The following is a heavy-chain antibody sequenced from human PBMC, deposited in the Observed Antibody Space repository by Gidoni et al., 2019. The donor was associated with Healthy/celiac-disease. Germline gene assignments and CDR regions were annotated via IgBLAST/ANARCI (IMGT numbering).Heavy chain of an antibody. J-gene: IGHJ5*02. Sequence: EVQLVESGGGLVKPGGSLRLSCAASGFTFSSYSRTWVRQAPGKGLEWVSSISSSSSYIYYADSVKGRFTISRDNAKNSLYLQMNSLRAEDTAVYYCARDRGGYCSGGSCYPGNWFDPWGQGTLVTVSS. CDR3: ARDRGGYCSGGSCYPGNWFDP. CDR2: ISSSSSYI. D-gene: IGHD2-15*01. V-gene: IGHV3-21*01. CDR1: GFTFSSYS.